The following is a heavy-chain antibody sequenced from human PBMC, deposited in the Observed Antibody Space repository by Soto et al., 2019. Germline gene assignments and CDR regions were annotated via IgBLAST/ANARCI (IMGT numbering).Heavy chain of an antibody. CDR2: ISQSGNT. D-gene: IGHD6-6*01. CDR3: ARAPKVSGSSQTRPDF. CDR1: SGSFSGYD. J-gene: IGHJ4*02. Sequence: QVQLHQWGAGLLKPSETLSLACSIYSGSFSGYDWSWIRQPPGKGLEWIGEISQSGNTNYSPSLKSRVSISMDTSKKQFSLNLASVSAADTAVYYCARAPKVSGSSQTRPDFWGQGTLVTVSS. V-gene: IGHV4-34*01.